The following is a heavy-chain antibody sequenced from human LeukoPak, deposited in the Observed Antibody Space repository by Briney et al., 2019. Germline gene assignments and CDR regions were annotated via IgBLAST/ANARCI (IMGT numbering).Heavy chain of an antibody. Sequence: PGGSLRLSCAASGFTFSSYAMSWVRQAPGKGLEGVSGISTSGGITSYADSVKGRFTTSRDNPRNTLYMQMKSLRAEDTAVYYCAIMHPYYDGSGYWVQWGQGTLVTVSS. V-gene: IGHV3-23*01. J-gene: IGHJ4*02. CDR2: ISTSGGIT. D-gene: IGHD3-22*01. CDR3: AIMHPYYDGSGYWVQ. CDR1: GFTFSSYA.